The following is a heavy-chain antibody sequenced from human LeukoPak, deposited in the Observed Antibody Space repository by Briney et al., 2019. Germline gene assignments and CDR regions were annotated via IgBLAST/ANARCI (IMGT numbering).Heavy chain of an antibody. CDR2: INSDGSNT. V-gene: IGHV3-74*01. CDR1: GFTFSDYW. CDR3: ASGYARSARHQSDF. J-gene: IGHJ4*02. Sequence: PGGSLRLSCAASGFTFSDYWIHWVRQAPGKGLVWVSRINSDGSNTNYAGSVKGRFTISRDNAKNTLYLQMNSLRVEDTAVYYCASGYARSARHQSDFWGQGTVVTVSS. D-gene: IGHD5-12*01.